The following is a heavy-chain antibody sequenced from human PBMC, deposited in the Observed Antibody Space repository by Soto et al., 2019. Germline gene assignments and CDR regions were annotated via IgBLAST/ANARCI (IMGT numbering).Heavy chain of an antibody. CDR2: IHYGGST. J-gene: IGHJ6*03. CDR1: GDSISSGNYY. D-gene: IGHD1-26*01. V-gene: IGHV4-31*03. CDR3: VRSRGVYYYYMDV. Sequence: QVQLQESGPGLVRHSQTLSLTCTVSGDSISSGNYYWSWIRQHPGKGLEWIGYIHYGGSTYNNPSLKSRVIISEDASKNQFSLKLTSVTAADTAVYYCVRSRGVYYYYMDVWGKGTTVTVSS.